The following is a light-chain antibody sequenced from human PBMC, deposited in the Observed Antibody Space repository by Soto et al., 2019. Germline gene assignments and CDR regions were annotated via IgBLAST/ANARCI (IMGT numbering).Light chain of an antibody. V-gene: IGKV3-20*01. CDR3: QQYGSSSWT. J-gene: IGKJ1*01. CDR2: GAS. CDR1: QSVSSSY. Sequence: EIVLTQFPGTLSLSPGESATLSCRASQSVSSSYLAWYQQKPGQAPSLLIYGASSRATGIPDRFSGSGSGTDFSLTISRLEPEDFAVYYCQQYGSSSWTFGQGTKVEIK.